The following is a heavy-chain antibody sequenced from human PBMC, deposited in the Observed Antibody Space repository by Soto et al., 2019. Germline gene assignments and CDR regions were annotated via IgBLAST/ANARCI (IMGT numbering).Heavy chain of an antibody. Sequence: EVQLVESGGGLVKPGGSLRLSCAASGFTFSSYSMNWVRQAPGKGLEWVSSISSSSSYIYYADSVKGRFTISRDNAKNSLYLQMNSLRAEDTAVYYCARDAGRYCSSTSCYTYAFDIWGQGTMVTVSS. CDR2: ISSSSSYI. J-gene: IGHJ3*02. V-gene: IGHV3-21*01. CDR1: GFTFSSYS. CDR3: ARDAGRYCSSTSCYTYAFDI. D-gene: IGHD2-2*02.